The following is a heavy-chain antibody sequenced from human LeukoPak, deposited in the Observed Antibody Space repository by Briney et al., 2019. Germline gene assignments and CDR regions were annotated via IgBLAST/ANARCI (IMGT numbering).Heavy chain of an antibody. J-gene: IGHJ4*02. CDR2: MYHSGTT. Sequence: SETLSLTCTVSGGSISSYYWSWIRQPPGKGLEWIGSMYHSGTTYYNPSLKSRVTISVDTSKNQFSLKLTSVTAADTAVYYCARNYPPELFDYWGQGILVTVSS. V-gene: IGHV4-59*08. CDR3: ARNYPPELFDY. D-gene: IGHD1-26*01. CDR1: GGSISSYY.